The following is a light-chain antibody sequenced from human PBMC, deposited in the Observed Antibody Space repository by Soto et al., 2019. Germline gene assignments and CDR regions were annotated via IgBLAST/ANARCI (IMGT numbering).Light chain of an antibody. CDR2: RAS. Sequence: DIPMTQSPSTLSASVGDRVTITCRASQSFSGYLAWYRQKPGKAPELLIYRASYLESGVPSRFSGSGSGTEFILTISSLQPDDFATYHCQQYDTYPWTFGQGTKVEI. CDR1: QSFSGY. J-gene: IGKJ1*01. V-gene: IGKV1-5*03. CDR3: QQYDTYPWT.